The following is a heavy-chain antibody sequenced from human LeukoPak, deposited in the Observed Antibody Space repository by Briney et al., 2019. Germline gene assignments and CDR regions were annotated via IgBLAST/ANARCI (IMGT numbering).Heavy chain of an antibody. D-gene: IGHD3-9*01. J-gene: IGHJ4*02. V-gene: IGHV3-30-3*01. CDR1: GFTFSSYA. CDR2: ISYDGSNK. Sequence: GRSLRLSCAASGFTFSSYAMHWVRQAPGKGLEWVAVISYDGSNKYYADSVKGRFTISRDNSKNTLYLQMNSLRAEDTAVYYCSRHDFDWLVYYFDYWGQGNLVTVSS. CDR3: SRHDFDWLVYYFDY.